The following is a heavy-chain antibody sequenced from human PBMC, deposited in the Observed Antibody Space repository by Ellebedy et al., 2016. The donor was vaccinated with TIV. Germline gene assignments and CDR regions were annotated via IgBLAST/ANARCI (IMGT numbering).Heavy chain of an antibody. CDR3: ANGGITMVRGVTPRFDY. CDR2: IIPIFGTA. D-gene: IGHD3-10*01. J-gene: IGHJ4*02. Sequence: SVKVSXXASGGTFSSYAISWVRQAPGQGLEWMGGIIPIFGTANYAQKFQGRVTITADESTSTAYMELSSLRAEDTAVYYCANGGITMVRGVTPRFDYWGQGTLVTVSS. V-gene: IGHV1-69*13. CDR1: GGTFSSYA.